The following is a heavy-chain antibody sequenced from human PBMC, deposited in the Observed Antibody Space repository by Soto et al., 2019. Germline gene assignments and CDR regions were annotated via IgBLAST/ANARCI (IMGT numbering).Heavy chain of an antibody. CDR1: GFTFKTHA. CDR3: GKEVGDYVPYYYGVDV. CDR2: IAYDGNEK. Sequence: QVQLVESGGGVVQPGTSLRLSCAASGFTFKTHAMHWVRQAPGKGLEWMAVIAYDGNEKFYADSVKGRFTISRDNSENALYLQINTLRNEDTAVYYCGKEVGDYVPYYYGVDVWGQGTTVTVSS. J-gene: IGHJ6*02. V-gene: IGHV3-30*18. D-gene: IGHD1-26*01.